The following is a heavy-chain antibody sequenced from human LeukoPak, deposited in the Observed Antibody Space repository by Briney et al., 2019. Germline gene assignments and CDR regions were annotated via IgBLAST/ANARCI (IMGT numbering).Heavy chain of an antibody. CDR2: INTNTGNP. J-gene: IGHJ4*02. V-gene: IGHV7-4-1*02. CDR3: ATDQTRGGYSGYEPFDY. CDR1: GYTFTSYA. Sequence: ASVKVSCKASGYTFTSYAMNWVRQAPGQGLEWMGWINTNTGNPTYAQGFTGRFVFSLDTSVSTAYLQISSLKAEDTAVYYCATDQTRGGYSGYEPFDYWGQGTLVTVSS. D-gene: IGHD5-12*01.